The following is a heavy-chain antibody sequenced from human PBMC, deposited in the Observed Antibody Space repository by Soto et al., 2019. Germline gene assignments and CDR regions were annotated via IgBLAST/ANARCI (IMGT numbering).Heavy chain of an antibody. CDR1: GYTFTSYG. CDR2: ISAYNGKT. V-gene: IGHV1-18*01. CDR3: ARVLGDIVVVPAAMGSPLIDY. Sequence: ASVKVSCKASGYTFTSYGISWVRQAPGQGLEWMGWISAYNGKTNYAQKLQGRVTMTTDTSTSTAYMELRSLRSDDTAVYYCARVLGDIVVVPAAMGSPLIDYWGQGTLVTVSS. D-gene: IGHD2-2*01. J-gene: IGHJ4*02.